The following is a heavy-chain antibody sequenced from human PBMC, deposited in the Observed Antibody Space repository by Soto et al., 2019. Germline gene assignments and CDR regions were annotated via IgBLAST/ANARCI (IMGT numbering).Heavy chain of an antibody. D-gene: IGHD2-15*01. Sequence: GSLRLSCAASGFTFSSYSMNWVRQAPGKGLEWVSSISSSSSYIYYADSVKGRFTISRDNAKNSLYLQMNSLRAEDTAVYYCARDSGYCSGGSCYSQYYYYGMDVWGQGATVTVSS. CDR2: ISSSSSYI. CDR3: ARDSGYCSGGSCYSQYYYYGMDV. J-gene: IGHJ6*02. CDR1: GFTFSSYS. V-gene: IGHV3-21*01.